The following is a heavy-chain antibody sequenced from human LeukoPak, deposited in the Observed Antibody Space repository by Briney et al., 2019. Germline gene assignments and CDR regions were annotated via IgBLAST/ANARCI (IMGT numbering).Heavy chain of an antibody. CDR3: ARGMDYDILAGPPDY. D-gene: IGHD3-9*01. V-gene: IGHV3-30*04. CDR1: EFTFSSYA. CDR2: ISYDGSNK. Sequence: GGSLRLSCAASEFTFSSYAMHWVRQAPDKGLEWVAPISYDGSNKEFADPVKGRFTISRGNSKNSLYLQMNSLRGEDTAVYYCARGMDYDILAGPPDYWGQGTLVTVSS. J-gene: IGHJ4*02.